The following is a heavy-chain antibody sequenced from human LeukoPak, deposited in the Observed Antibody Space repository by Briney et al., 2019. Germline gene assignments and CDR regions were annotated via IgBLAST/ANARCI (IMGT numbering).Heavy chain of an antibody. CDR2: INHSGST. CDR3: ARRREGDDGYNWFDP. V-gene: IGHV4-34*01. CDR1: GGSFSGYY. J-gene: IGHJ5*02. Sequence: SETLSLTCAVYGGSFSGYYWSWIRQPPGKGLEWIGEINHSGSTNYNPSLKSRVTISVDTSKNQFSLKLSSVTAADTAVYYCARRREGDDGYNWFDPWGQGTLVTVSS. D-gene: IGHD1-1*01.